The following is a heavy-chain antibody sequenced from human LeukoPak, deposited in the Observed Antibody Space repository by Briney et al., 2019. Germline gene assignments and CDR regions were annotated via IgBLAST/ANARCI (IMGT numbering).Heavy chain of an antibody. CDR3: ARVNTGYSSSWFDY. CDR2: MYTSGGA. J-gene: IGHJ4*02. D-gene: IGHD6-13*01. Sequence: SETLSLTCSVSGGSISGYYWSWIRQPAGKGLEWIGRMYTSGGAYYKPSLRSRVTISVDTSKNQFSLKLSSVTAADTAVYYCARVNTGYSSSWFDYWGQGTLVTVSS. V-gene: IGHV4-4*07. CDR1: GGSISGYY.